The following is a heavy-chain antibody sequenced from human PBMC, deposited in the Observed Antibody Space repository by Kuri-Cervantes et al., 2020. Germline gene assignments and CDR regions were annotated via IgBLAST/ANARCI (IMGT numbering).Heavy chain of an antibody. J-gene: IGHJ5*02. CDR1: GASISTYGSY. CDR3: ARQSGIAGKFDL. V-gene: IGHV4-39*01. Sequence: SETLSLTSPVSGASISTYGSYWGWIRQPPGKGLEWIGNINHSRRPFYNESLTVRVTMSGDTSKNHFSLKLTSVTAGDAAVYYCARQSGIAGKFDLWGQGTLVTVSS. CDR2: INHSRRP. D-gene: IGHD1-14*01.